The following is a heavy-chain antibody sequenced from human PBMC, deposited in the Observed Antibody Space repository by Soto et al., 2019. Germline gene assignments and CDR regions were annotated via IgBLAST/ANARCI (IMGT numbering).Heavy chain of an antibody. Sequence: QVQLVESGGGVVQPGRSLRLSCAASAFTFSSYGMHWVRQAPGKGLEWVAVIWYDGSNKYYADSVKGRFTISRDNSKNTLYLQMNSLRAEDTAVYYCAADVGGYSYGYFDYWGQGTLVTVSS. CDR1: AFTFSSYG. V-gene: IGHV3-33*01. J-gene: IGHJ4*02. D-gene: IGHD5-18*01. CDR2: IWYDGSNK. CDR3: AADVGGYSYGYFDY.